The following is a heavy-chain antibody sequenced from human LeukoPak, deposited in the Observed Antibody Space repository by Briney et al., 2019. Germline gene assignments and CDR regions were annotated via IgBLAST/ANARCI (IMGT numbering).Heavy chain of an antibody. CDR2: LSSSSSYK. CDR1: GFTFRRYS. CDR3: AKDRIATADPFDY. V-gene: IGHV3-21*01. D-gene: IGHD6-13*01. J-gene: IGHJ4*02. Sequence: GGSLRLSCGTSGFTFRRYSMNWVRQAPGKGLECVASLSSSSSYKFYADVVKGRFTISRDNANNSLYRQMNNLRAEDTAVYYCAKDRIATADPFDYWGQGTVVTVSS.